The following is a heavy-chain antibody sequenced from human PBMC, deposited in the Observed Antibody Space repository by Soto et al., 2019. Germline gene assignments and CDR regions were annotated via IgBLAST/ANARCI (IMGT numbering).Heavy chain of an antibody. V-gene: IGHV1-8*01. CDR2: MNPNSGNT. Sequence: QVQLVQSGAEVKKPGASVKVSCKASGYTFTSYDINWVRQATGQGLEWMGWMNPNSGNTGYAQKFQGRVTMTRNTXIXXAYMELSSLRSEDTAVYYCARDVATITYYYYGMDVWGQGTTVTVSS. CDR1: GYTFTSYD. CDR3: ARDVATITYYYYGMDV. D-gene: IGHD5-12*01. J-gene: IGHJ6*02.